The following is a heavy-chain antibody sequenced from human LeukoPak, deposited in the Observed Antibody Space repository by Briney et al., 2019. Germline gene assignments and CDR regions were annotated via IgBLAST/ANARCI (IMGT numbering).Heavy chain of an antibody. Sequence: SQTLSLTCAVSGGSISSGGYSWSWIRQPPGKGLEWIGYIYHSGSTYYNPSLKSRVTISVDRSKNQFSLKLRSVTAADTAVYYCAGGTLVGYSYGPRSDYYYGMDVWGQGTTVTVSS. J-gene: IGHJ6*02. CDR1: GGSISSGGYS. CDR2: IYHSGST. V-gene: IGHV4-30-2*01. D-gene: IGHD5-18*01. CDR3: AGGTLVGYSYGPRSDYYYGMDV.